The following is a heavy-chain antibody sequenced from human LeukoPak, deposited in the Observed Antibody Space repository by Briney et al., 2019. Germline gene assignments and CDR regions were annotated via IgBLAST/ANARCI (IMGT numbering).Heavy chain of an antibody. CDR1: GYTFTGYY. D-gene: IGHD1-26*01. J-gene: IGHJ4*02. V-gene: IGHV1-2*02. CDR3: ARGGSSRSSGSYSGFDY. CDR2: INPNSGGT. Sequence: ASVKVSCKASGYTFTGYYMHWVRQAPGQGLEWRGWINPNSGGTKYAQKFQGRVTMTRDTSISTAYMELSRLRSDDKAVYYCARGGSSRSSGSYSGFDYWGQGTLVTVSS.